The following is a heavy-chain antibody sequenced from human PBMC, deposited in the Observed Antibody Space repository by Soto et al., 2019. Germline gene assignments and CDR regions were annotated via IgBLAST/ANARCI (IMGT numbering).Heavy chain of an antibody. CDR3: ARMGDVPYYYYGMDV. Sequence: QVQLVQSGAEVKKPGASVKVSCKASGYTFTSYGISWVRQAPGQGLEWMGWINGYNGNTNHAQKLQGRVTMSTDTSTRTADMELRSLRSDDSAVYYCARMGDVPYYYYGMDVWGQGTTVTVSS. J-gene: IGHJ6*02. D-gene: IGHD3-16*01. CDR2: INGYNGNT. V-gene: IGHV1-18*01. CDR1: GYTFTSYG.